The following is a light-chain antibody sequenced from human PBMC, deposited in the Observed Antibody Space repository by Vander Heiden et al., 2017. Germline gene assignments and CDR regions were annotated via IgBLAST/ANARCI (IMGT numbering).Light chain of an antibody. J-gene: IGKJ1*01. CDR1: QGIRND. CDR2: GAS. Sequence: AIQMTQSPSSLSASVGDRVTITCRASQGIRNDLGWYQQKPGKAPKLLIYGASSLHSGVPSRFSGSGSGTDFTLTISSLQPEDFAIYYCLQDYNYPATFGQGTKVEIQ. CDR3: LQDYNYPAT. V-gene: IGKV1-6*01.